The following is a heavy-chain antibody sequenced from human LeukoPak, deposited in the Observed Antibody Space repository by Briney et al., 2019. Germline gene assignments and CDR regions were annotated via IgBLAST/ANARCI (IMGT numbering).Heavy chain of an antibody. CDR2: INHSGST. CDR1: GGSFSGYY. CDR3: ARRNYCSSTSCYRGALGY. J-gene: IGHJ4*02. D-gene: IGHD2-2*01. V-gene: IGHV4-34*01. Sequence: SETLSLTCAVYGGSFSGYYWSWIRQPPGKGLEWIGEINHSGSTNYNPSLKSRVTIPVDTSKNQFSLKLSSVTAADTAVYYCARRNYCSSTSCYRGALGYWGQGTLVTVSS.